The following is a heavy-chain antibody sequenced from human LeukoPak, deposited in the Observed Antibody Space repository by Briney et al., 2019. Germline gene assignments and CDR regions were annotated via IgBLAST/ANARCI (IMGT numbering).Heavy chain of an antibody. V-gene: IGHV3-72*01. CDR3: TRGYSGVEIYAFDV. Sequence: GGSLRLSCAASGFTVSSNYMSWVRQAPGKGLEWVGRIANRANNYATEYAASVKGRFTISRDDSKNSLYLQMNSLKTEDTAVYHCTRGYSGVEIYAFDVWGQGTMVTVSS. D-gene: IGHD1-26*01. CDR1: GFTVSSNY. CDR2: IANRANNYAT. J-gene: IGHJ3*01.